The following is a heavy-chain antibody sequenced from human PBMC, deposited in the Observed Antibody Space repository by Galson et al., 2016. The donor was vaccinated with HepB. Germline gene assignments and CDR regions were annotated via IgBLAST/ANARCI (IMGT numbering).Heavy chain of an antibody. CDR3: ARGGYYDSSGSLRY. CDR1: GYTFTRYY. J-gene: IGHJ4*02. V-gene: IGHV1-46*01. CDR2: INPSGGST. Sequence: SVKVSCKASGYTFTRYYIHWVRQAPGQGLEWMGVINPSGGSTKDTQKFQDRVTMTRDTSASTVYMDLRSLRSDDTAVYFCARGGYYDSSGSLRYWGQGTLVTVSS. D-gene: IGHD3-22*01.